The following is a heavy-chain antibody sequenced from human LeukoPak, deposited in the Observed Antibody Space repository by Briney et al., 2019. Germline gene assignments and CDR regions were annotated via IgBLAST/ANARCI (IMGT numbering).Heavy chain of an antibody. D-gene: IGHD3-16*01. V-gene: IGHV3-15*01. CDR1: GSTFSNAW. J-gene: IGHJ4*02. Sequence: GGSLRLSCAASGSTFSNAWMSCVRQAPGKGLEWVGRIKSKIDGGTTDYAAPMKGRFTISRDDSKNTLYLQMDSLKTEDTAVYYCTTDGGRKSRPYHFDYWGQGTLVTVSS. CDR3: TTDGGRKSRPYHFDY. CDR2: IKSKIDGGTT.